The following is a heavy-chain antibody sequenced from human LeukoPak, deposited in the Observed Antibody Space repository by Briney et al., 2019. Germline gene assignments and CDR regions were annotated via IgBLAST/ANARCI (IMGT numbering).Heavy chain of an antibody. CDR1: GFTFSSYS. Sequence: GGSLRLSCAASGFTFSSYSMNWVRQAPGKGLEWVASISSSSSYIYYADSVKGRFTISRDNAKNSLYLQMNSLRAEDTAVYYCASDAPGDTAMVPDYWGQGTLVTVSS. CDR3: ASDAPGDTAMVPDY. D-gene: IGHD5-18*01. CDR2: ISSSSSYI. J-gene: IGHJ4*02. V-gene: IGHV3-21*01.